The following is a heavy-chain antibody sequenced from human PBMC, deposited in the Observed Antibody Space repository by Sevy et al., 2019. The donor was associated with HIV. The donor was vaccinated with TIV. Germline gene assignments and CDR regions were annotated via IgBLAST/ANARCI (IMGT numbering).Heavy chain of an antibody. V-gene: IGHV3-23*01. CDR1: GFTFSSYA. Sequence: GGSLRLSCAASGFTFSSYAMSWVRQAPGKGLEWVSAISGSGGSTYYADSVKGRFTISRDNSKNRLYLQMNSLRAEDTAVYYCAKASGSGWIYYYYYGMDVWGQGTTVTVSS. J-gene: IGHJ6*02. D-gene: IGHD6-19*01. CDR2: ISGSGGST. CDR3: AKASGSGWIYYYYYGMDV.